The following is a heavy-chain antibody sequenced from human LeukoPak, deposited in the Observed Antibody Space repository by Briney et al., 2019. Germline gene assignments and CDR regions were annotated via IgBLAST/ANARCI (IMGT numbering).Heavy chain of an antibody. J-gene: IGHJ4*02. V-gene: IGHV3-74*01. Sequence: GRSLRLSCAASGFTFSSYGMHWVRQAPGKGLVWVSRINRDGSSTFYADSLKGRFTISRDNAKNTLYLQMNSLRAEDMAVYYCVREGQWLASDYWGQGTLVTVSS. CDR3: VREGQWLASDY. CDR2: INRDGSST. CDR1: GFTFSSYG. D-gene: IGHD6-19*01.